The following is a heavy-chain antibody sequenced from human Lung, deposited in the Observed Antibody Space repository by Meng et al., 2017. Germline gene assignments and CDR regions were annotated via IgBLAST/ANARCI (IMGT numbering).Heavy chain of an antibody. V-gene: IGHV4-4*02. D-gene: IGHD2-21*01. CDR1: GVSISRENW. CDR2: IYHSGST. J-gene: IGHJ4*02. Sequence: QGQLQVSGTGLVKPSWTLPLPFAVSGVSISRENWWSWVRQPPGKGLEWIGEIYHSGSTNDNPSLKSRITISVDKPNNQFSLTLSSVTAADTAVYYCTKNDFYCLGYWGQGTLVTVSS. CDR3: TKNDFYCLGY.